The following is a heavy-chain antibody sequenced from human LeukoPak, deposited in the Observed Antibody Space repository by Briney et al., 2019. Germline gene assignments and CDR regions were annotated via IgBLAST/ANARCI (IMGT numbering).Heavy chain of an antibody. Sequence: GRSLRLSCAASGFAFSSYGMHWVRQAPGKGLEWVAVISYDGSNKYYADSVKGRFTISRDNSKNTLYLQMNSLRAEDTAVYYCAKDKGLELEEDYFDYWDQGTLVTVSS. CDR3: AKDKGLELEEDYFDY. V-gene: IGHV3-30*18. CDR1: GFAFSSYG. J-gene: IGHJ4*02. D-gene: IGHD1-7*01. CDR2: ISYDGSNK.